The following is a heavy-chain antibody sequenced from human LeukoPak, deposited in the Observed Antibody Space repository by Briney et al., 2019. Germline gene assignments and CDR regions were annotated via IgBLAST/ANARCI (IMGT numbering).Heavy chain of an antibody. D-gene: IGHD6-19*01. V-gene: IGHV4-39*01. CDR2: IHYSGST. CDR3: ARHLYGSAWPSWFDP. CDR1: GGSISSSTYH. Sequence: SETLSLTCTVSGGSISSSTYHWGWIRQPPGKGPEWIGSIHYSGSTYYNPSLKSRVTISVDTSKNQFSLKLGSVTAADAAVYYCARHLYGSAWPSWFDPWGQGTLVTVSS. J-gene: IGHJ5*02.